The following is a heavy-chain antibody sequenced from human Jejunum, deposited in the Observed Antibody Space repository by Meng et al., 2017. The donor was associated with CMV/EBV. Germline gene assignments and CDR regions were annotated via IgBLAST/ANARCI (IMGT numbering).Heavy chain of an antibody. D-gene: IGHD2-2*01. J-gene: IGHJ5*02. V-gene: IGHV2-5*02. CDR1: GFSLSTSEVG. CDR2: IYWDDDK. CDR3: ALFTRSWFDP. Sequence: IPLKESGPTLVKPPQTLPLTCTFSGFSLSTSEVGVGWIRQPPGKALEWLAVIYWDDDKRYSPSLKSRLTITKDTSKNQVVLTLTNMDPVDTATYYCALFTRSWFDPWGQGTLVTVSS.